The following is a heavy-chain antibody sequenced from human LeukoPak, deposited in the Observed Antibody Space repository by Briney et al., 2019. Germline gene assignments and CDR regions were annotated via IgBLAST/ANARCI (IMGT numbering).Heavy chain of an antibody. D-gene: IGHD2-21*02. CDR1: GFTFSSYA. J-gene: IGHJ4*02. V-gene: IGHV3-30-3*01. CDR3: ARDSIVVVTATSPPLGATLDY. CDR2: ISYDGSNK. Sequence: PGRSLRLSCAASGFTFSSYAMHWVRQAPGKGLEWVAVISYDGSNKYYADSVKGRFTISRDNSKNTLYLQMNSLRAEDTAVYYCARDSIVVVTATSPPLGATLDYWGQGTLVTVSS.